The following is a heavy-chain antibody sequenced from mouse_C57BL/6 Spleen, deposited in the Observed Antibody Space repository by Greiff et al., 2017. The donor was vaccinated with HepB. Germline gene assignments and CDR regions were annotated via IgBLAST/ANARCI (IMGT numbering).Heavy chain of an antibody. V-gene: IGHV1-53*01. Sequence: QVQLQQPGTELVKPGASVKLSCKASGYTFTSYWMHWVKQRPGQGLEWIGNINPSNGGTKYNEKFKSKATLTVDKSSSTTCKQLRILTTEDAAVYYCERGGYYDYDGGDYYAMDYWGQGTSVTVSS. CDR1: GYTFTSYW. D-gene: IGHD2-4*01. CDR3: ERGGYYDYDGGDYYAMDY. CDR2: INPSNGGT. J-gene: IGHJ4*01.